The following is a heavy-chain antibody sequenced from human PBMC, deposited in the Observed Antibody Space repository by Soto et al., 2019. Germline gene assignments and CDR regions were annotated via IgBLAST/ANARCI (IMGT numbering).Heavy chain of an antibody. V-gene: IGHV1-18*01. CDR3: ARDVRRWSSSSTYYYYYYGMDV. CDR2: ISAYNGNT. CDR1: GYTFTSYG. D-gene: IGHD6-13*01. Sequence: ASVKVSCKASGYTFTSYGISWVRQAPGQGLEWMGWISAYNGNTNYAQKLQGRVTMTTDTSTSTAYMELRSLRSDDTAVYYCARDVRRWSSSSTYYYYYYGMDVWGQGTTVTVSS. J-gene: IGHJ6*02.